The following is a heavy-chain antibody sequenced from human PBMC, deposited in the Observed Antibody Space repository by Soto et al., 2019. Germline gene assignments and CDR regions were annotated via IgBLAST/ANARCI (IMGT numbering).Heavy chain of an antibody. Sequence: TLSLTCTVSGGSITSGDYYWSWIRQHPGKGLEWIGYIYYSVSTYYNPSLKSRVTISVDTSKNQFSLKLSSVTAADTAVYYCARWWSGSRQGFDPWGQGTLVTVSS. CDR1: GGSITSGDYY. D-gene: IGHD3-3*01. CDR2: IYYSVST. V-gene: IGHV4-31*03. J-gene: IGHJ5*02. CDR3: ARWWSGSRQGFDP.